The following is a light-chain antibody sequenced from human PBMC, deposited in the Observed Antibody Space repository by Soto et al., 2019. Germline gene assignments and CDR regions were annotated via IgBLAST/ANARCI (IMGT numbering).Light chain of an antibody. V-gene: IGKV3-11*01. CDR1: ESVEIY. CDR3: HQRRNWPPIT. Sequence: ETVLTQSPATLSLSPGERATLSCRASESVEIYLAWYQQKPGQAPKLLIYDTSNRATGIPARFSGSGSVTDFTLTISSLEPEDFAVYYCHQRRNWPPITFGQGTRLEIK. J-gene: IGKJ5*01. CDR2: DTS.